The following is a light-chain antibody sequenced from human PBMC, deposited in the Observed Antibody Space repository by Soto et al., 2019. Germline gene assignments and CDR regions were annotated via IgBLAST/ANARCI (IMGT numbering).Light chain of an antibody. CDR2: EVT. Sequence: QSALTQPASVSGSPGQPTTISCTGTSGDIGSYNRVSWYQQHPGKAPKLIIYEVTDRPSGVSNRFSGSKSGNTASLTISGLQAEDEAEYYCSSYTNINTRACVFGTGTKVTVL. CDR1: SGDIGSYNR. V-gene: IGLV2-14*01. J-gene: IGLJ1*01. CDR3: SSYTNINTRACV.